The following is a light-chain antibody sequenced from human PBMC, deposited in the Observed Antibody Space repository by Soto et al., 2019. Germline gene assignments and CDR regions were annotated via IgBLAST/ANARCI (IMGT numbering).Light chain of an antibody. J-gene: IGKJ1*01. CDR1: EDIDTS. CDR2: GAS. V-gene: IGKV1-5*01. Sequence: DIQMTQSPSTLSVSLGDRITITCRASEDIDTSLAWFQQRPGKAPKVLIAGASGLMNGVPSTFSGSGSGTEFALTISSVQPDDFATYFCQHYDTFSWRFGQGTKVDIK. CDR3: QHYDTFSWR.